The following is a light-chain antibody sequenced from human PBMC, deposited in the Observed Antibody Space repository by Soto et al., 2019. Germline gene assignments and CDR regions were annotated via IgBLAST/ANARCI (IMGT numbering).Light chain of an antibody. CDR1: SSDVGGYNF. V-gene: IGLV2-14*03. CDR2: DVS. Sequence: QSALTQPASVSGSPGQSITIPCTGTSSDVGGYNFVSWYQHHPGTAPKLMIYDVSHRPSGVSNRFSGSKSGNTASLTISGLQPDDEADYYCSSYTSSSTVVFGGGTKLTVL. J-gene: IGLJ2*01. CDR3: SSYTSSSTVV.